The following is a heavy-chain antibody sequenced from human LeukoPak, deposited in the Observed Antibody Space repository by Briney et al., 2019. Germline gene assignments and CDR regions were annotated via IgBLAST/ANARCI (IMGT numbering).Heavy chain of an antibody. Sequence: PGRSLRLSCAASGFTFSSYGMHWVRQAPGKGLEWVAVIWYDGSNKYYADSVKGRFTISRDNSKNTLYLQMNSLRAEDTAVYYCARDHSSGWYRGLDYWGQGTLVTVSS. CDR2: IWYDGSNK. J-gene: IGHJ4*02. CDR3: ARDHSSGWYRGLDY. V-gene: IGHV3-33*01. D-gene: IGHD6-19*01. CDR1: GFTFSSYG.